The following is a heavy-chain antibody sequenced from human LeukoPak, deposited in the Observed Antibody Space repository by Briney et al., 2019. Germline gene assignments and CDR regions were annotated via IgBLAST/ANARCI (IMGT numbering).Heavy chain of an antibody. CDR2: IYYSGST. V-gene: IGHV4-59*12. D-gene: IGHD6-13*01. CDR3: ARRYSSSWYVGFFDP. CDR1: GASIRNYY. Sequence: KPSETLPLTCTVSGASIRNYYWSWIRQSPGKGLEWIGYIYYSGSTNYNPSLESRVAMSVDTSKNQFSLRLSSVTAADTAIYYCARRYSSSWYVGFFDPWGQGTLVTVSS. J-gene: IGHJ5*02.